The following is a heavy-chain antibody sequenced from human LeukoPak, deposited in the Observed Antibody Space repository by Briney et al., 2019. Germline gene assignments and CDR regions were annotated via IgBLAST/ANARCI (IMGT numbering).Heavy chain of an antibody. Sequence: GSLRLSCEASGFTFSSYWMAWVRQAPGKGLEWVANINPAGSDTYYVDSVKGRFTISRDNAKKSTFLQMDSLRVEETALYYCVRWGVAADMQDWGQGTLVTVSS. CDR3: VRWGVAADMQD. CDR1: GFTFSSYW. V-gene: IGHV3-7*01. J-gene: IGHJ4*02. CDR2: INPAGSDT. D-gene: IGHD2-2*01.